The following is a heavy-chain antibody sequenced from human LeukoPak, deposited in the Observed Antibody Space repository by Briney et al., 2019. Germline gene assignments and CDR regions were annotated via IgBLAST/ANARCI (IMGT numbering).Heavy chain of an antibody. CDR2: INPNSGGT. V-gene: IGHV1-2*02. CDR1: GYTFTCYY. J-gene: IGHJ4*02. CDR3: ARIFRDGYNYVDY. Sequence: ASVKVSCKASGYTFTCYYMHWVRQAPGQGLEWMGWINPNSGGTNYAQKFQGRVTMTRDTSISTGYMELSRLRSDDTAVYYCARIFRDGYNYVDYWGQGTLVTVSS. D-gene: IGHD5-24*01.